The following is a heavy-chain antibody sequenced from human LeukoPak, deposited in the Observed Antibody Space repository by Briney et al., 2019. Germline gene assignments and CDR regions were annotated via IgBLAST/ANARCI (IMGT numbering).Heavy chain of an antibody. D-gene: IGHD3-22*01. Sequence: GGSLRLSCAASGFTFSTYWMSWVRQAPGKGLEWVANIKQDGSEKYYVDSVKGRFTISRDNAKNPLYLQMNNLRAEDTAVYYCARALYYYDSSGYYYGPFDYWGQGTLVTVSS. CDR3: ARALYYYDSSGYYYGPFDY. CDR1: GFTFSTYW. CDR2: IKQDGSEK. J-gene: IGHJ4*02. V-gene: IGHV3-7*01.